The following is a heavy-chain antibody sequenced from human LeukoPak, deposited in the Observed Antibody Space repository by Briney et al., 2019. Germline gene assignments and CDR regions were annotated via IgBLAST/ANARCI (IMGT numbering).Heavy chain of an antibody. J-gene: IGHJ4*02. Sequence: PGGSLRLSCAASGFTFSSYAMSWVRQAPGKGLEWVSAISGSGGSTYYADSVKGRFTISRDNSKNTLYLQMNSLRAEDTAVYYCALSGERTYYDFWSGYYTGMGIRYFDYWGQGTLVTVSS. CDR1: GFTFSSYA. D-gene: IGHD3-3*01. CDR2: ISGSGGST. CDR3: ALSGERTYYDFWSGYYTGMGIRYFDY. V-gene: IGHV3-23*01.